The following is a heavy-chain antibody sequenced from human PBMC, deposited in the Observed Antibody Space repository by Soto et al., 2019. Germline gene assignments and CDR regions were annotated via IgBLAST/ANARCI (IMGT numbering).Heavy chain of an antibody. D-gene: IGHD3-22*01. CDR3: ARGDDNSGYYYAFDY. Sequence: GGSLRLSCEVSGFNFSSYDMNWVRQAPGKGLEWVSYISGSGRTIYYADSVKGRFTISRDSAKKSLFLQMNSLRAEDTALYYCARGDDNSGYYYAFDYWGQGTQVTVSS. CDR2: ISGSGRTI. J-gene: IGHJ4*02. CDR1: GFNFSSYD. V-gene: IGHV3-48*03.